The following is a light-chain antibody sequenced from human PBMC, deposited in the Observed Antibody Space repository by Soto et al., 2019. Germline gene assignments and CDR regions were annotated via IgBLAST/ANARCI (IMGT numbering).Light chain of an antibody. Sequence: QSALTQPRSVSGSPGQSVTISCTGTSSDVGAYNYVSWYQHHPGKAPRLMIYDVSKRPSGVPDRFSGSKSGNTASLTISGLQAEDETDYFCCSYAGSYTDVFGTGTKVTVL. CDR3: CSYAGSYTDV. CDR2: DVS. CDR1: SSDVGAYNY. V-gene: IGLV2-11*01. J-gene: IGLJ1*01.